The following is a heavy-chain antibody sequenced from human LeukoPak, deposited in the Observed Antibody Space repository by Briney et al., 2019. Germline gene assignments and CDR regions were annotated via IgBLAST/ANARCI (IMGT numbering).Heavy chain of an antibody. Sequence: GSVKVSCKASGYTFTSYDINWVRQATGQGLEWMGWMNPNSGNTGYAQKFQGRVTMTRNTSISTAYMELSSLRSEDTAVYYCARSGLSHNWFDPWGQGTLVTVSS. V-gene: IGHV1-8*01. J-gene: IGHJ5*02. D-gene: IGHD5/OR15-5a*01. CDR3: ARSGLSHNWFDP. CDR1: GYTFTSYD. CDR2: MNPNSGNT.